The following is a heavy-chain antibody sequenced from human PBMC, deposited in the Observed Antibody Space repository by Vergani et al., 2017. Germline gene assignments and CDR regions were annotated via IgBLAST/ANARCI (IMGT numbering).Heavy chain of an antibody. Sequence: QVQLQESGPGLVKPSGTLSLTCAVSGGSISSSNWWSWVRQPPGKGLEWIGEIYHSGSTNYNPSLKSRVTISVDTSKNQFSLKLSSVTAADTAVYYCARVGGTTVTAGWFDPWGQGTLVTVSS. CDR1: GGSISSSNW. V-gene: IGHV4-4*02. D-gene: IGHD4-17*01. CDR3: ARVGGTTVTAGWFDP. J-gene: IGHJ5*02. CDR2: IYHSGST.